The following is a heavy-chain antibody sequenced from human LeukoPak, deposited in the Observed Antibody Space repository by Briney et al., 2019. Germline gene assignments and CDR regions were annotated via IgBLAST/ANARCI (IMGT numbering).Heavy chain of an antibody. CDR1: GFTFSSYG. J-gene: IGHJ6*02. Sequence: GGSLRLSCAASGFTFSSYGMHWVRQAPGKGLEWVAVISYYGSNKYYADSVKGRFTISRDNSKNTLYLQMNSLRDEDTAVYYCAKTSRYCSSTSCYVSYYYYGMDVWGQGTTVTVSS. V-gene: IGHV3-30*18. D-gene: IGHD2-2*01. CDR2: ISYYGSNK. CDR3: AKTSRYCSSTSCYVSYYYYGMDV.